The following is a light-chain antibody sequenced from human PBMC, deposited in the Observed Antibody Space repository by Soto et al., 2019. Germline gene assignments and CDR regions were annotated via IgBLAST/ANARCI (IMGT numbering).Light chain of an antibody. CDR1: SSNIGAGYD. V-gene: IGLV1-40*01. J-gene: IGLJ1*01. Sequence: QSVLTQPPSVSGAPGQRVTISCTGSSSNIGAGYDVHWYQQLPGTAPKLLIYGNSNRPSGVPDRFSGSKSGTSASLAITGLQAEDEADYYCQSYDSSLSVVHVFGTGTKVTVL. CDR3: QSYDSSLSVVHV. CDR2: GNS.